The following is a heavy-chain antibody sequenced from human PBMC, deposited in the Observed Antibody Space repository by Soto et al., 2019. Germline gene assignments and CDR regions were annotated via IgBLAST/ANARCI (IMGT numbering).Heavy chain of an antibody. D-gene: IGHD3-22*01. J-gene: IGHJ3*02. CDR3: ARQGAAGYYYDSSGRHDAFDI. CDR2: IYYSGST. CDR1: GGSISSSSYY. Sequence: PSETLSLTCTVSGGSISSSSYYWGWIRQPPGKGLEWIGSIYYSGSTYYNPSLKSRVTISVDTSKNQFSLKLSSVTAADTAVYYCARQGAAGYYYDSSGRHDAFDIWGQGTMVTVSS. V-gene: IGHV4-39*01.